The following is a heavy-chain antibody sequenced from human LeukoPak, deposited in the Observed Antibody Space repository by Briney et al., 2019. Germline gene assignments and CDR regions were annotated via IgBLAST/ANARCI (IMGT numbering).Heavy chain of an antibody. D-gene: IGHD2-2*02. CDR3: ARDPCSSTSCYTPFDY. Sequence: GGSLRLSCAASGFTFSCYWMSWVRQAPGKGLEWVANIKQDGSEKYYVDSVKGRFTISRDNAKNSLYLQMNSLRAEDTAVYYCARDPCSSTSCYTPFDYWGQGTLVTVSS. CDR1: GFTFSCYW. V-gene: IGHV3-7*03. J-gene: IGHJ4*02. CDR2: IKQDGSEK.